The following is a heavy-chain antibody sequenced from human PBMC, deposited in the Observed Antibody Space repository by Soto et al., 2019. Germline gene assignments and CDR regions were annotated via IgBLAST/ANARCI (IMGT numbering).Heavy chain of an antibody. V-gene: IGHV4-59*01. CDR3: ARDRCGSRHTGTYTAYYYYGMDV. Sequence: WETLSLTCTVSGGSTSSGYWSWIRLPPGPGLEWIGNIYYSGSTNYNPSLKSRVSRSVDTSKNQFSRSLSSGTAANTAVYFWARDRCGSRHTGTYTAYYYYGMDVWGQGTTVTVSS. CDR2: IYYSGST. D-gene: IGHD1-26*01. J-gene: IGHJ6*02. CDR1: GGSTSSGY.